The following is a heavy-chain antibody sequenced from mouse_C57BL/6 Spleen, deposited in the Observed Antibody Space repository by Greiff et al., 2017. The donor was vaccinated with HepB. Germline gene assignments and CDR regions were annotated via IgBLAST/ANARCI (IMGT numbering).Heavy chain of an antibody. Sequence: QVQLKQSGAELVRPGTSVKVSCKASGYAFTNYLIEWVKQRPGQGLEWIGVINPGSGGTNYNEKFKGKATLTADKSSSTAYMQLSSLTSEDSAVYFCARWVHGGFAYWGQGTLVTVSA. V-gene: IGHV1-54*01. CDR3: ARWVHGGFAY. D-gene: IGHD2-14*01. CDR1: GYAFTNYL. CDR2: INPGSGGT. J-gene: IGHJ3*01.